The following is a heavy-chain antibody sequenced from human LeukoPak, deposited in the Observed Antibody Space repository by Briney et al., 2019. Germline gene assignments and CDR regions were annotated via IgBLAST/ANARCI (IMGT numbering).Heavy chain of an antibody. J-gene: IGHJ5*02. CDR1: GGTFSIYA. CDR2: IIPIFGTA. Sequence: GSSVTVSCTASGGTFSIYAISWVRQAPGQGLEWMGGIIPIFGTANYAQKFQGRVTITADESTSTAYMELSSLRSEDTAVYYCATIGSYYYDSSGYYPWGQGTLVTVSS. D-gene: IGHD3-22*01. V-gene: IGHV1-69*01. CDR3: ATIGSYYYDSSGYYP.